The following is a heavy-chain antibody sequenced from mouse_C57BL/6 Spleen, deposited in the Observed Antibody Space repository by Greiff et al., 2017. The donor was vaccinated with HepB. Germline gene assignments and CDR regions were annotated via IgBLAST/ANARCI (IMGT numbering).Heavy chain of an antibody. CDR1: GYTFTSYW. D-gene: IGHD2-4*01. CDR3: ARPYYDYGFAY. J-gene: IGHJ3*01. CDR2: IHPNSGST. Sequence: QVHVKQPGAELVKPGASVKLSCKASGYTFTSYWMHWVKQRPGQGLEWIGMIHPNSGSTNYNEKFKSKATLTVDKSSSTAYMQLSSLTSEDSAVYYCARPYYDYGFAYWGQGTLVTVSA. V-gene: IGHV1-64*01.